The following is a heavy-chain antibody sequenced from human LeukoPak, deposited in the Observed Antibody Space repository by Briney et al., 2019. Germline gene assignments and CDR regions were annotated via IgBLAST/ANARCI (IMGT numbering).Heavy chain of an antibody. CDR3: AKRVLFDSSSCDY. V-gene: IGHV3-23*01. CDR1: EFTFDNYA. CDR2: ISGSGYYS. Sequence: PGGSLRLSCAASEFTFDNYAMSWVRQAPGKGLEWVSVISGSGYYSYYADSVKGRFTVSRDNSKTTLYLQMNSLRADDTAVYYCAKRVLFDSSSCDYWGQGTLVTVSS. D-gene: IGHD6-13*01. J-gene: IGHJ4*02.